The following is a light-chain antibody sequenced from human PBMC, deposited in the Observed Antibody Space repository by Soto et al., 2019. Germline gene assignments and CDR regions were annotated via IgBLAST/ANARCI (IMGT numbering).Light chain of an antibody. J-gene: IGKJ1*01. Sequence: DIQMSQSPSSLSASVGDRVTITCRASQSISNWLAWYQQKTGKAPKLLIYDASTLESGVPSRFSGGGFGTDFTLTISSLQPDDFATYYCQQYSSYSTFGQGTKV. CDR3: QQYSSYST. CDR1: QSISNW. CDR2: DAS. V-gene: IGKV1-5*01.